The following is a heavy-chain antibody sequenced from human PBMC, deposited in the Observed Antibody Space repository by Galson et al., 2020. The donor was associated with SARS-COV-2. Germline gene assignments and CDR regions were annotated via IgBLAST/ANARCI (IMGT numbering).Heavy chain of an antibody. Sequence: ETLSLTCTVSGDSISSSSYYWGWIRQPPGKGLEWIGSIFYGGSTYYNPSLKSRVAISVDTSKNQFSLKLTSVTAADTAVYYCARDRGLDCSKTMCYENWFDPWGQGTLVNVTS. V-gene: IGHV4-39*07. CDR3: ARDRGLDCSKTMCYENWFDP. CDR2: IFYGGST. D-gene: IGHD2-2*01. J-gene: IGHJ5*02. CDR1: GDSISSSSYY.